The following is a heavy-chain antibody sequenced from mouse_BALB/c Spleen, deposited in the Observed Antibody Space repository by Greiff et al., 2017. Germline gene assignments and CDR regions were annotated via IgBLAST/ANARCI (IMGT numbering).Heavy chain of an antibody. CDR2: IWGDGST. J-gene: IGHJ2*01. Sequence: QVQLQQSGPGLVAPSQSLSITCTVSGFSLTGYGVNWVRQPPGKGLEWLGMIWGDGSTDYNSALKSRLSISKDNSKSQVFLKMNSLQTDDTARYYCARSMITTGFDYWGQGTTLTVSS. D-gene: IGHD2-4*01. CDR3: ARSMITTGFDY. CDR1: GFSLTGYG. V-gene: IGHV2-6-7*01.